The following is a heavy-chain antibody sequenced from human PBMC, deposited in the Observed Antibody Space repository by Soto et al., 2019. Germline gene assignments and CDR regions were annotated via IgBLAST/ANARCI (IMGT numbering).Heavy chain of an antibody. CDR2: ISSTSSPI. V-gene: IGHV3-48*02. D-gene: IGHD5-12*01. CDR3: TRDLGILATINLDY. CDR1: GFTFNTYG. J-gene: IGHJ4*02. Sequence: EVRLVESGGGLVQPGRSLRLSCAASGFTFNTYGMNWVRQAPGKGLEWVSYISSTSSPIFYADSVKGRFTVSRDNAKNLLYREMNSLRDEDTAVYYCTRDLGILATINLDYWGQGTLVTGSS.